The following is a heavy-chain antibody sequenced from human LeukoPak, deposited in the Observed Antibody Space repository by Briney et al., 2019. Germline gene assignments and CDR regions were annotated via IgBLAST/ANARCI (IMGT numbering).Heavy chain of an antibody. D-gene: IGHD5-12*01. V-gene: IGHV1-18*01. J-gene: IGHJ3*02. CDR3: ARDQWLRLLGAFDI. Sequence: GASVKVSCKASGYTFTSYGISWVRQAPGQGLEWMGWISAYNGNTNYAQKLQGRVTMTTDTSTSTAYMELRSLRSDDTAVYYCARDQWLRLLGAFDIWGQGTMVTVSS. CDR2: ISAYNGNT. CDR1: GYTFTSYG.